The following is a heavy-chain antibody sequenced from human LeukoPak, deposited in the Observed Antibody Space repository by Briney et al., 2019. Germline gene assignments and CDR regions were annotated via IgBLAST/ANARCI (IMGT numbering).Heavy chain of an antibody. CDR2: ISSDGNKK. Sequence: GGSLRLSCVASGFTLRTYAMHWVRQAPGKGLEWVAVISSDGNKKFYSDSVKGQFTVSRDNSKNTLYLQMNSPRTEDTGVYFCMRDAGGYWGQGTLVTVST. CDR1: GFTLRTYA. V-gene: IGHV3-30-3*01. J-gene: IGHJ4*02. CDR3: MRDAGGY. D-gene: IGHD1-14*01.